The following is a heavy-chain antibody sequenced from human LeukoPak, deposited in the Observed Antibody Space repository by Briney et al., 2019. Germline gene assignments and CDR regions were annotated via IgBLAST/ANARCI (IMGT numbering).Heavy chain of an antibody. CDR2: IKQDGSEK. CDR1: GFTFSSYW. Sequence: GGSLRLSCAASGFTFSSYWMNWVRQAPGKGLEWVANIKQDGSEKYYVDSMKGRFTISRDNAKNSLYLQMNSLRAEDTAVYYCAREGRYCSSTSCHYYFDYWGQGTLVTVSS. V-gene: IGHV3-7*01. CDR3: AREGRYCSSTSCHYYFDY. D-gene: IGHD2-2*01. J-gene: IGHJ4*02.